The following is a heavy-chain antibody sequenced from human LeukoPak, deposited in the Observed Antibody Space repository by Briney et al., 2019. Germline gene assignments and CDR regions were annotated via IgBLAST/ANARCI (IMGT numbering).Heavy chain of an antibody. CDR1: GFTFSSYS. CDR2: ISSSSSYI. D-gene: IGHD3-22*01. Sequence: GGSLRLSCAASGFTFSSYSMNWVRQAPGKGLEWVSSISSSSSYIYYADSVKGRFTISRDNAKNSLYLQMNSLRAEDTAVYYCARDAEYYYDSSGCYGYWGQGTLVTVSS. J-gene: IGHJ4*02. CDR3: ARDAEYYYDSSGCYGY. V-gene: IGHV3-21*01.